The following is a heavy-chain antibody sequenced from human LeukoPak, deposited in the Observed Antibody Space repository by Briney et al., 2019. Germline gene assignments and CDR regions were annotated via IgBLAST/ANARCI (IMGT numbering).Heavy chain of an antibody. D-gene: IGHD6-13*01. CDR2: IYYSGST. V-gene: IGHV4-39*01. Sequence: SETLSLTCTVSGGSISSSSYYWGWIRQPAGKGLEWIGSIYYSGSTYYNPSLKSRVTISVDTSKNQFSLKLSSVTAADTAVYYCASRAQIAAAGSLDYWGQGTLVTVSS. CDR1: GGSISSSSYY. J-gene: IGHJ4*02. CDR3: ASRAQIAAAGSLDY.